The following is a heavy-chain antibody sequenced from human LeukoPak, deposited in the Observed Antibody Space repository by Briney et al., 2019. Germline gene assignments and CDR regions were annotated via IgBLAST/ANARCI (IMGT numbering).Heavy chain of an antibody. CDR1: GFTVSSNS. D-gene: IGHD1-1*01. CDR3: ARGATDVTRWFDP. CDR2: IYSAGST. Sequence: GGSLRLSCTVSGFTVSSNSMSWVRQAPGKGLEWVSFIYSAGSTHYSDSVKGRFTISRDNAKNSLYLQMNGLRAEDTAVYYCARGATDVTRWFDPWGQGTRVTVSS. V-gene: IGHV3-53*01. J-gene: IGHJ5*02.